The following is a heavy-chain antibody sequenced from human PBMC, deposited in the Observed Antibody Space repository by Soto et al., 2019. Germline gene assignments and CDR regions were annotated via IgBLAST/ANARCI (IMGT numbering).Heavy chain of an antibody. D-gene: IGHD6-19*01. J-gene: IGHJ4*02. Sequence: QITLKESGPTLVKPTQTLTLTCTFSGFSLSTSGVGVGWIRQPPGKALEWLALIYWDNDKRYSPSLKSRHTIRQDTSKKRVVLTTTNMAPGDTGRYFCAYRRDNGWYDFAYWGQGALVTVSS. CDR2: IYWDNDK. CDR1: GFSLSTSGVG. V-gene: IGHV2-5*02. CDR3: AYRRDNGWYDFAY.